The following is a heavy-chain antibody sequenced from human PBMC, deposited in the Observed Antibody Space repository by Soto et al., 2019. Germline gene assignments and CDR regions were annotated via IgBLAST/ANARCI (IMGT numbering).Heavy chain of an antibody. CDR2: IYWNDDK. J-gene: IGHJ5*02. CDR1: GFSLSTSGVG. V-gene: IGHV2-5*01. CDR3: ARREYSSGWYGVQWFDP. Sequence: SGPTLVNPTQTLTLTCTFSGFSLSTSGVGVGWIRQPPGKALEWLALIYWNDDKRYSPSLKSRLTITKDTSKNQVVLTMTNMDPVDTATYYCARREYSSGWYGVQWFDPWGQGTLVTVSS. D-gene: IGHD6-19*01.